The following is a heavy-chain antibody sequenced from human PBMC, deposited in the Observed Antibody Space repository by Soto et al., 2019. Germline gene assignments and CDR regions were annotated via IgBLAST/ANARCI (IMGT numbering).Heavy chain of an antibody. CDR2: IWYDVSNK. J-gene: IGHJ4*02. CDR1: GFTFSSYG. Sequence: GGSLRLSCAASGFTFSSYGMHWVRQAPGKGLEWVAVIWYDVSNKYYADSVKVRFTISRDNSKNTLYLQMNSLISEDTAVYYCARSFKRITIDYWGQGTLVTVSS. V-gene: IGHV3-33*01. CDR3: ARSFKRITIDY. D-gene: IGHD3-10*01.